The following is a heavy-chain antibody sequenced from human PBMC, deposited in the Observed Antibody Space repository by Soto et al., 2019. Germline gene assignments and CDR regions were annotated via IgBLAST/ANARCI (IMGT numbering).Heavy chain of an antibody. J-gene: IGHJ4*02. CDR3: AKVRLALPAASFDY. V-gene: IGHV3-23*01. CDR2: ISGSGGST. CDR1: GFNFRSHA. Sequence: VGSMSLSCTASGFNFRSHAMSWVRQAPGKGLEWVSAISGSGGSTYYADSVNGRFTISRDNSKNTRYLQMNSLRAEDTAVYYWAKVRLALPAASFDYWGQGTLVTVSS. D-gene: IGHD2-2*01.